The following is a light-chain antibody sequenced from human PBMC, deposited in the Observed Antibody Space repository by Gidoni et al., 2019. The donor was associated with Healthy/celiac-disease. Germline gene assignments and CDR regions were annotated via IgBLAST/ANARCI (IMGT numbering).Light chain of an antibody. CDR1: RSVYSY. Sequence: DIQMTQSPSSLSASVGDRVTIPCRASRSVYSYLYCSQQRPGKAPNRLIYGASSLQRGVPSRFSGSGASTDFSLTTSSLQPEDFTVFYCRQRYSTSCTFGPGTKVEIK. V-gene: IGKV1-39*01. J-gene: IGKJ3*01. CDR2: GAS. CDR3: RQRYSTSCT.